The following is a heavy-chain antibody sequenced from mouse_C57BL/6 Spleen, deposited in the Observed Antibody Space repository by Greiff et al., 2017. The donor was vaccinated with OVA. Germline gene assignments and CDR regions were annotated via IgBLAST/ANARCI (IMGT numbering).Heavy chain of an antibody. CDR2: ISSGGSYT. CDR1: GFTFSSYG. V-gene: IGHV5-6*01. CDR3: ARVRDSSYYFDY. Sequence: EVHLVESGGDLVNPGGSLKLSCAASGFTFSSYGMSWVRQTPDKRLEWVATISSGGSYTYYPDSVKGRFTISRDNAKNTLYLQMSSLKSEDTAMYYCARVRDSSYYFDYWGQGTTLTVSS. J-gene: IGHJ2*01.